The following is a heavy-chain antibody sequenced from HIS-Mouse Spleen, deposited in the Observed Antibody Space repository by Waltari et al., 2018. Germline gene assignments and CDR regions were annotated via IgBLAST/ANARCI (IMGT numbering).Heavy chain of an antibody. D-gene: IGHD3-10*01. CDR1: GGSISSSSYY. CDR2: IYYIGST. CDR3: ARTRGYWYFDL. Sequence: QLQLQESGPGLVKPSETLSLTCTVSGGSISSSSYYWGWIRQPPGKGLEWIGSIYYIGSTYYNPSLKSRVTISVDTSKNQFSLKLSSVTAADTAVYYCARTRGYWYFDLWGRGTLVTVSS. J-gene: IGHJ2*01. V-gene: IGHV4-39*01.